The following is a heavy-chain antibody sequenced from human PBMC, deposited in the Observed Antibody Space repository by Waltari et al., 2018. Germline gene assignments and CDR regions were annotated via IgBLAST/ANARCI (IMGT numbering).Heavy chain of an antibody. D-gene: IGHD3-9*01. V-gene: IGHV5-10-1*03. CDR2: IDPSDSYT. J-gene: IGHJ3*02. CDR3: AFSLDSDDAFDI. CDR1: GYSFTSYW. Sequence: EVQLVQSGAEVKKHGESLKISCKGSGYSFTSYWISWVRQMPGKGLEWMGMIDPSDSYTNYSPSFQGHVTISADKSISTAYLQWNSLKASDTAIYYCAFSLDSDDAFDIWGQGTMVTVSS.